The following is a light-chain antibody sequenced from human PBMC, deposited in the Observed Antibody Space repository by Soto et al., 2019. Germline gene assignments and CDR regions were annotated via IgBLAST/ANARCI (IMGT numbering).Light chain of an antibody. V-gene: IGKV3-15*01. Sequence: DIVLTQSPVTLSASPGESATLSCRASQSVNSDLAWYQQKPGQAPTLLIYGAYIRAVGIPARFSGSGSGAEFTLTIRSLQSEDFALYFCHQYNDWPRTFGQGTKVEIK. CDR3: HQYNDWPRT. J-gene: IGKJ1*01. CDR2: GAY. CDR1: QSVNSD.